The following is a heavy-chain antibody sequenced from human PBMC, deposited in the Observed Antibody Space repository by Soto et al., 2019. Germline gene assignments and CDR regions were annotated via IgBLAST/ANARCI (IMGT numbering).Heavy chain of an antibody. J-gene: IGHJ5*02. V-gene: IGHV1-69*01. D-gene: IGHD3-3*01. Sequence: QVQLVQSGAEVKKPGSSVKVSCKASGGTFSSYAISWVRQAPGQGLEWMGGIIPIFGTANYAQKVQGRVTITADESTSTAYMELSSLRSEDTAVYYCARLSQRITIFGGPGGWFDPWGQGTLVTVSS. CDR1: GGTFSSYA. CDR3: ARLSQRITIFGGPGGWFDP. CDR2: IIPIFGTA.